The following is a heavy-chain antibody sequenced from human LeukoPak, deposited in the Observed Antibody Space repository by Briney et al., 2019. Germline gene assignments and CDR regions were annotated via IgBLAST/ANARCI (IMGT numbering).Heavy chain of an antibody. CDR2: IYYSGST. Sequence: PSETLSLTCTVSGGSITSYYWSWIRQPPGKGLEWIGYIYYSGSTTYNPSLKSRVIISVDTSKNQFSLKLSSVTAADTAVYYCARDPRTPDYYDSSGYYHYYFDYWGQGTLVTVSS. D-gene: IGHD3-22*01. CDR3: ARDPRTPDYYDSSGYYHYYFDY. CDR1: GGSITSYY. J-gene: IGHJ4*02. V-gene: IGHV4-59*01.